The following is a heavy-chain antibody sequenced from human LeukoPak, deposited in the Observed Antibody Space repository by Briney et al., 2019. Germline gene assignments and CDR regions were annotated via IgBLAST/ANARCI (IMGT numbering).Heavy chain of an antibody. Sequence: ASVKVSCKSSGYTFTSYGISWVRQAPGQGLEWMGWINPSSGGTKSAERFQGRVTMTRDSSITTVYMELSRLRSDDTAVYYCARDLRYSSGWSASGMDVWGKGTTVTISS. V-gene: IGHV1-2*02. CDR3: ARDLRYSSGWSASGMDV. CDR1: GYTFTSYG. J-gene: IGHJ6*03. D-gene: IGHD6-19*01. CDR2: INPSSGGT.